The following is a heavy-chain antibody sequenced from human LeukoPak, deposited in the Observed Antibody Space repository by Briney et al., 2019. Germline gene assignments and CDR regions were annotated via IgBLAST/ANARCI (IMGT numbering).Heavy chain of an antibody. J-gene: IGHJ4*02. Sequence: AGGSLRLSCAASGFTFSSYAMSWVRQAPGKGLEWVSAISGSGGSTYYADSVKGRFTISRDNSKNTLYLQMNSLRAEDTAVYYCAKGGSSGYYSYFDYWGQGTLVTVSS. V-gene: IGHV3-23*01. CDR2: ISGSGGST. CDR1: GFTFSSYA. CDR3: AKGGSSGYYSYFDY. D-gene: IGHD3-22*01.